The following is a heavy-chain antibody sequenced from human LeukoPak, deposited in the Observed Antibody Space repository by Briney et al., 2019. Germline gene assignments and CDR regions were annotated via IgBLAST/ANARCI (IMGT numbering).Heavy chain of an antibody. V-gene: IGHV4-59*01. CDR1: GGSISSYY. Sequence: SETLSLTCTVSGGSISSYYWSWIRQPPGKGLEWIGYIYYSGSTNYNPSLKSRVTISVDTSKNQFALKLSSVTAAVTAVYYCARGVVIAPQTFDYWGQGTLVTVSS. CDR3: ARGVVIAPQTFDY. J-gene: IGHJ4*02. D-gene: IGHD2-21*01. CDR2: IYYSGST.